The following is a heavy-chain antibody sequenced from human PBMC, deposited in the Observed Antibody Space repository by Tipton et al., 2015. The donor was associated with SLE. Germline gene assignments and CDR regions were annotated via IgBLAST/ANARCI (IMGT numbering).Heavy chain of an antibody. CDR1: GFTFSSFT. J-gene: IGHJ3*02. CDR3: ARHMRQLVRDASDI. CDR2: FSSGRNT. D-gene: IGHD6-6*01. Sequence: TLSLTCAASGFTFSSFTMNWVRQAPGKGLEWIGSFSSGRNTYLNAPLKSRVTISVDTSKNQLSLKLHSVTAADTAVYYCARHMRQLVRDASDIWGQGKMVTVSS. V-gene: IGHV4-38-2*01.